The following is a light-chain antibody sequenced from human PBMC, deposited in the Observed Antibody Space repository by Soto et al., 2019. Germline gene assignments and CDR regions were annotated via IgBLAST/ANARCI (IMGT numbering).Light chain of an antibody. Sequence: EIALTQSPSALCTSPRDSVTPSFRASQSVSSNLAWHQQKPGQAPRLLMYDASTRATGTSARFSGSGSGTEFTLTISIVQAEDFALYYCQQDGYLRITFGDGTRVDI. CDR2: DAS. CDR1: QSVSSN. J-gene: IGKJ4*01. V-gene: IGKV3-15*01. CDR3: QQDGYLRIT.